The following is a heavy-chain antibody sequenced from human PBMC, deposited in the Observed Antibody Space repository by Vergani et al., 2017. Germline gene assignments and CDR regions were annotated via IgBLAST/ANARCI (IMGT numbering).Heavy chain of an antibody. D-gene: IGHD1-26*01. CDR3: VRELTGGYFAY. V-gene: IGHV1-2*04. CDR2: INPNNGDT. Sequence: QVQLEQSGAEVKKPGASVKVSCRASGYTFTDYYVHWVRRAPGQGLEWMGLINPNNGDTNFAPRFQGWVTMTRDTSLSTAYMELSRLTTDAPAMDYCVRELTGGYFAYWGQGTLVTVSS. J-gene: IGHJ4*02. CDR1: GYTFTDYY.